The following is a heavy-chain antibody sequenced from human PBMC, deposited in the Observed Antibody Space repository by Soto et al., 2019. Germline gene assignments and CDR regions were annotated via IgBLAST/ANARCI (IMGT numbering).Heavy chain of an antibody. V-gene: IGHV3-48*02. CDR1: GFTFSSYS. D-gene: IGHD2-2*03. CDR3: ARGLGTVLVPAAIAPV. Sequence: GGSLRLSCAASGFTFSSYSMNWVRQAPGKGLEWVSYISSSSSTIYYADSVKGRFTISRDNAKNSLYLQMNSLRDEDTAVYYCARGLGTVLVPAAIAPVWGQGTTVTVSS. CDR2: ISSSSSTI. J-gene: IGHJ6*02.